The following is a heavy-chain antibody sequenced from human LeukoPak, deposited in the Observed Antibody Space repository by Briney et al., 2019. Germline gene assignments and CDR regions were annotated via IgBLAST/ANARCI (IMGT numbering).Heavy chain of an antibody. Sequence: ASVKVSCKASGYTFTSYGISWVRQAPGQGLEWMGGIIPIFGTANYAQKFQGRVTITTDESTSTAYMELSSLRSEDTAVYYCASPNGDFIHWGQGTLVTVSS. CDR3: ASPNGDFIH. J-gene: IGHJ4*02. CDR2: IIPIFGTA. CDR1: GYTFTSYG. V-gene: IGHV1-69*05. D-gene: IGHD4-17*01.